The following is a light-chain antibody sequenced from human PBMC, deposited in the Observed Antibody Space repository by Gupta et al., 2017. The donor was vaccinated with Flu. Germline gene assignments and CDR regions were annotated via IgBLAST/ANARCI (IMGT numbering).Light chain of an antibody. J-gene: IGLJ2*01. V-gene: IGLV1-44*01. CDR1: SSNIGDHV. Sequence: QSVVTQPPSASGTPGQRVAISCSGSSSNIGDHVVNWYQQLPGTTPKLFIYSNNQRPSGVPDRFSGSKSGTSASLAISGLQSEDEADYYCATWDDSLKGVVFGGGTKLTVL. CDR3: ATWDDSLKGVV. CDR2: SNN.